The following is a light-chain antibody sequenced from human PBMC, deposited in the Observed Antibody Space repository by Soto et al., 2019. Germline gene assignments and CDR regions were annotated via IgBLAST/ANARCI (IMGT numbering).Light chain of an antibody. CDR1: SSVVGGYNY. CDR3: SSYAGSNNVV. CDR2: EVS. J-gene: IGLJ2*01. V-gene: IGLV2-8*01. Sequence: QSALAQPPSASGSPGQSVTISCTGTSSVVGGYNYVSWYQQHPGKAPKLMIYEVSKRPSGVPDRFSGSKSGNTASLTVSGLQAEDEADYYCSSYAGSNNVVFGGGTKVTV.